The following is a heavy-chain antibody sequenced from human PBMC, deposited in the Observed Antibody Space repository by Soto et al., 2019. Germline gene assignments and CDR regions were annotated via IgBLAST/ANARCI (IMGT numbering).Heavy chain of an antibody. CDR3: AKDLRAYYYDSSGYSDGYDAFDI. CDR2: ISGSGGST. J-gene: IGHJ3*02. CDR1: GFTFSSYA. V-gene: IGHV3-23*01. Sequence: VGSLRLSCAAPGFTFSSYAMSWVRQAPGKGLEWVSAISGSGGSTYYADSVKGRFTISRDNSKNTLYLQMNSLRAEDTAVYYCAKDLRAYYYDSSGYSDGYDAFDIWGQGTMVTVSS. D-gene: IGHD3-22*01.